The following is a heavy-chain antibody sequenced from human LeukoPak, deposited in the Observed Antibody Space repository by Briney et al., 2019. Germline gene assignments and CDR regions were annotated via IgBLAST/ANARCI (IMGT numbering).Heavy chain of an antibody. CDR1: GGSISSGSYY. D-gene: IGHD4-17*01. Sequence: SQTLSLTCTVSGGSISSGSYYWSWIRQPAGKGLERIGRIYTSGSTNYNPSLKSRVTISVDTSKNQFSLKLSSVTAADTAVYYCASLDYGDYSRDYWGQGTLVTVSS. CDR3: ASLDYGDYSRDY. J-gene: IGHJ4*02. CDR2: IYTSGST. V-gene: IGHV4-61*02.